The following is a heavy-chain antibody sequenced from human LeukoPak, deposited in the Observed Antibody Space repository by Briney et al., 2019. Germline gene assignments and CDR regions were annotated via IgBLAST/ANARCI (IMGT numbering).Heavy chain of an antibody. CDR1: GGFIRSSSYH. J-gene: IGHJ4*02. CDR2: IYYSGTS. Sequence: MSSETLSLTCTVSGGFIRSSSYHWGWIRQPPGKGLEWIASIYYSGTSYYNPSLRSRVTISVDTSKNQFSLKLSSVTAADTAVYYCARAEGSYFDYWGQGTLVTVSS. V-gene: IGHV4-39*07. CDR3: ARAEGSYFDY.